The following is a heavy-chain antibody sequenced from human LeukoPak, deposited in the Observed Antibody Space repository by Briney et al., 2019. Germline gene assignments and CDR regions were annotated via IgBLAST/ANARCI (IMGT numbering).Heavy chain of an antibody. CDR3: VRDRGGRFLNDY. J-gene: IGHJ4*02. Sequence: GGSLRLSCAASGFTFSSYWMSWVRQAPGKGLEWVANIKQDGSEKYYVDSVKGRFTISRDNAKNSLCLQMNSLRAEDTAVYYCVRDRGGRFLNDYWGQGTLVTVSS. CDR1: GFTFSSYW. V-gene: IGHV3-7*01. CDR2: IKQDGSEK. D-gene: IGHD3-3*01.